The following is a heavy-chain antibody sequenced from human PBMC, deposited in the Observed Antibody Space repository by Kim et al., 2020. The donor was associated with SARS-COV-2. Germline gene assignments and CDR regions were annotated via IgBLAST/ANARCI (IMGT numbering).Heavy chain of an antibody. J-gene: IGHJ6*03. D-gene: IGHD3-10*01. V-gene: IGHV3-33*01. CDR3: ARGRGSSYDYMDV. CDR1: GFTFSSYG. Sequence: GGSLRLSCAASGFTFSSYGMHWVRQAPGKGLEWVVVIWLDGSNKYYIDSVKGRFTISRDNSKNTLYLQMNSGRVEDTAVYYCARGRGSSYDYMDVWVQGT. CDR2: IWLDGSNK.